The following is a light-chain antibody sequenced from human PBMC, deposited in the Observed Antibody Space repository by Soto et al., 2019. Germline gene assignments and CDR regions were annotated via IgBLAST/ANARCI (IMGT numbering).Light chain of an antibody. CDR3: QQYANWPPYT. CDR1: QSVSSN. CDR2: GAS. Sequence: EIVMTQSPATLSVSPGERATLSCRASQSVSSNLAWYQQKPGQAPRLLFYGASTRATGIPARFSGSGSGTEFTLTISSLQSEDFAVYYCQQYANWPPYTFGQGTKLHIK. J-gene: IGKJ2*01. V-gene: IGKV3-15*01.